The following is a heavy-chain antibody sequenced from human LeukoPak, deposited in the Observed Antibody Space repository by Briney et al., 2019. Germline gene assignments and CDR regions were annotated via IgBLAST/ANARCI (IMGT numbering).Heavy chain of an antibody. D-gene: IGHD3-22*01. CDR2: IYYSGRT. V-gene: IGHV4-39*07. Sequence: SETLSLTCTVSGGFISSSSYYWGWIRQPPGKGLEWIGSIYYSGRTYYNPSLKSRVTISIDTSKNQFSLKLSSVTAADTAVYYCATDSWSRDAFDIWGQGTMVTVSS. CDR1: GGFISSSSYY. CDR3: ATDSWSRDAFDI. J-gene: IGHJ3*02.